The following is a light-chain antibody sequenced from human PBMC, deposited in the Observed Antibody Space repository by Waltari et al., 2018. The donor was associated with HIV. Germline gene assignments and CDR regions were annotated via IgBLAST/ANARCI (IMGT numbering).Light chain of an antibody. CDR3: TSYTSTTSVI. J-gene: IGLJ2*01. CDR2: EVS. Sequence: QSALTQPASVSGSRGQSITISCTGTSSDVGKYNLVSWYQQHPGKAPKLIIYEVSNRPSGVSNRFSGSKSGNTASLTISGLQAEDEVDYYCTSYTSTTSVIFGGGTRLTV. CDR1: SSDVGKYNL. V-gene: IGLV2-14*02.